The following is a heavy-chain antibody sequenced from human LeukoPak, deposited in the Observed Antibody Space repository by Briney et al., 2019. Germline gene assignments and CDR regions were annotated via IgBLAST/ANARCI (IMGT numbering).Heavy chain of an antibody. D-gene: IGHD3-22*01. J-gene: IGHJ6*03. CDR3: ARAAYITMSYYYYMDV. V-gene: IGHV1-69*05. Sequence: SVKVSCKASVGTFSSYAISWVRQAPGQGLEWMGGIIPIFGTANYAQKFQGRVTITTDESTSTAYMELSSLRSEDTAVYYCARAAYITMSYYYYMDVWGKGTTVTVSS. CDR1: VGTFSSYA. CDR2: IIPIFGTA.